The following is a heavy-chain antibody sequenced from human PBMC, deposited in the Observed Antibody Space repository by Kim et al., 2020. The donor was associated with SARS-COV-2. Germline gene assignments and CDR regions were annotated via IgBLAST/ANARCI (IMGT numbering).Heavy chain of an antibody. CDR3: ASCSSGWVCIWFDP. CDR1: GYTFTSYG. V-gene: IGHV1-18*01. J-gene: IGHJ5*02. CDR2: IRAYNGNT. Sequence: ASVKVYCKASGYTFTSYGISWVRQAPGKGLEWMGWIRAYNGNTNYAQKLQGRVTMTTDTSTSTAYMELRSLRSDDTAVYYCASCSSGWVCIWFDPWGQGTLITVSS. D-gene: IGHD6-19*01.